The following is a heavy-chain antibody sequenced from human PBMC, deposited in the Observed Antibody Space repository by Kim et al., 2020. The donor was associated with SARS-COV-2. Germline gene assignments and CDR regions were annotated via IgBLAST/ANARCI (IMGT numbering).Heavy chain of an antibody. CDR2: FDPEDGEA. D-gene: IGHD3-22*01. Sequence: ASVKVSCKVSGYIVSQLSIHWVRQAPGKGLEWMGGFDPEDGEALYAEKFQGRVSMTEDTSTDTAYMELSSLRSDDTAVYYCATNYYGSGGYRPRYFYFGMDVWGQGTTVAVSS. CDR3: ATNYYGSGGYRPRYFYFGMDV. V-gene: IGHV1-24*01. J-gene: IGHJ6*02. CDR1: GYIVSQLS.